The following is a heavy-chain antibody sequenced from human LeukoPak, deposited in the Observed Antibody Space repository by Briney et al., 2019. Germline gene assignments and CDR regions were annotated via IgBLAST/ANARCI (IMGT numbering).Heavy chain of an antibody. CDR1: GFTFSSYS. V-gene: IGHV3-48*01. D-gene: IGHD6-13*01. J-gene: IGHJ6*03. CDR2: ISSSSSTI. Sequence: GGSLRLSCAASGFTFSSYSMNWVRQAPGKGLEWVSYISSSSSTIYCADSVKGRFTISRDNAKNSLYLQMNSLRAEDTAVYYCLRGIAAAGYYYYYYMDVWGKGTTVTVSS. CDR3: LRGIAAAGYYYYYYMDV.